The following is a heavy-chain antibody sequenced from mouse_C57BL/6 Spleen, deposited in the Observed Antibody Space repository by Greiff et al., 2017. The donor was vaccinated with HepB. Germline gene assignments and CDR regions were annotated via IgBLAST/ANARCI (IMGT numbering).Heavy chain of an antibody. CDR3: ATLDGYYSLFAY. V-gene: IGHV1-26*01. J-gene: IGHJ3*01. CDR1: GYTFTDYY. Sequence: EVKLQQSGPELVKPGASVKISCKASGYTFTDYYMNWVKQSHGKSLEWIGDINPNNGGNSYNQKFKGKATLTVDKSSSTAYMELRVLTSEDSAVYYCATLDGYYSLFAYWGQGTLVTVSA. D-gene: IGHD2-3*01. CDR2: INPNNGGN.